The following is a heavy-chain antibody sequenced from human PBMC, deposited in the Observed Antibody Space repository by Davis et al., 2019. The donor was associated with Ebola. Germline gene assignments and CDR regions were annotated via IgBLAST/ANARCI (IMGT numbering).Heavy chain of an antibody. D-gene: IGHD3-10*01. CDR1: GFTFSDYY. CDR3: ARGVKVQGVIYYYYYGMDV. V-gene: IGHV3-11*01. Sequence: GGSLRLSCAASGFTFSDYYMSWIRQAPGKGLEWVSYISSSGSTIYYADSVKGRFTISRDNAKNSLYLQMNSLRAEDTAVYYCARGVKVQGVIYYYYYGMDVWGQGTTVTVSS. J-gene: IGHJ6*02. CDR2: ISSSGSTI.